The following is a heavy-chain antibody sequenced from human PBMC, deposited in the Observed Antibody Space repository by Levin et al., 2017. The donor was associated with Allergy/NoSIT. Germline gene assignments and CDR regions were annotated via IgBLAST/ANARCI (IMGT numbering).Heavy chain of an antibody. CDR2: INARNGDT. V-gene: IGHV1-3*01. D-gene: IGHD1-7*01. CDR1: GYTFTTYA. Sequence: PGESLKISCKASGYTFTTYAMHWVRQAPGQGLQWMGLINARNGDTRYSQKLQGRVTLTSATSASTAYMELNSLRSEDTAVYYCAREGISGTLSLDYWGRGTLVTVSS. CDR3: AREGISGTLSLDY. J-gene: IGHJ4*02.